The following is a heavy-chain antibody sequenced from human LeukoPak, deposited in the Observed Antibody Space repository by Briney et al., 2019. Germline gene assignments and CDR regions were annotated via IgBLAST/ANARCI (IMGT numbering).Heavy chain of an antibody. CDR3: ASPSYYYGSGSFDP. CDR2: ISYDGSNK. V-gene: IGHV3-30-3*01. J-gene: IGHJ5*02. CDR1: GFTFSSYA. D-gene: IGHD3-10*01. Sequence: PGGSLRLSCAASGFTFSSYAMHWVRQAPGKGLEWVAVISYDGSNKYYADSVKGRFTISRDNSKNTLYLQMSSLRAEDTAVYYCASPSYYYGSGSFDPWGQGTLVTVSS.